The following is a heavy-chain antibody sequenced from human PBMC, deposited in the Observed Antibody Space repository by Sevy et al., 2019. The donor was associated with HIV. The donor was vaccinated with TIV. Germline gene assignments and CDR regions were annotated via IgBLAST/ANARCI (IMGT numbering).Heavy chain of an antibody. CDR3: ARASYDFWSGYSDFDY. J-gene: IGHJ4*02. V-gene: IGHV3-48*02. CDR1: GFTFSSYS. CDR2: ISSSSTI. Sequence: GGSLRLSCAASGFTFSSYSMNWVRQAPGKGLEWVSYISSSSTIYYADSVKGRFTISRDNAKNSLYLQMNSLRDEDTAVYYCARASYDFWSGYSDFDYWGQGTLVTVSS. D-gene: IGHD3-3*01.